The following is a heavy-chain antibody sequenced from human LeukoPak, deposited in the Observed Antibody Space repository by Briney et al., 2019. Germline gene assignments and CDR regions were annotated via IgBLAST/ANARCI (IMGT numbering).Heavy chain of an antibody. CDR1: GFTFSSYW. V-gene: IGHV3-7*01. D-gene: IGHD3-10*01. CDR3: ARDRGANLY. J-gene: IGHJ4*02. Sequence: PGGSLRLSCAPSGFTFSSYWMSWVRQAPGKGLEWVANIKQDGSEQYYVDSVKGRFTISRDNAKKSLYLQMNCLRAEDTAVYYCARDRGANLYWGQGTLVTVSS. CDR2: IKQDGSEQ.